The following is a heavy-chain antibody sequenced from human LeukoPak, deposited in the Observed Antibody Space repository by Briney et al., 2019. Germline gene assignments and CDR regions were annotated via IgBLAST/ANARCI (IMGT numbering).Heavy chain of an antibody. Sequence: SETLSLTCAVSGYPISSGYYWGWIRQPPGKGLEWIGSIYHSGSTYYNPSLKSRVTISVDTSKNQFSLKLSSVTAADTAVYYCARHCSSTSCYYFDYWGQGTLVTVSS. V-gene: IGHV4-38-2*01. D-gene: IGHD2-2*01. J-gene: IGHJ4*02. CDR1: GYPISSGYY. CDR2: IYHSGST. CDR3: ARHCSSTSCYYFDY.